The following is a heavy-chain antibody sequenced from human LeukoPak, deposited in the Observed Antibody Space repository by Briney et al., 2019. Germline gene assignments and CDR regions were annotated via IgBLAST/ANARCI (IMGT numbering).Heavy chain of an antibody. CDR3: AKGSRGSCSKTYCYPFDY. J-gene: IGHJ4*02. CDR2: ISDNSGNT. V-gene: IGHV3-23*01. CDR1: GFTFSSFA. Sequence: PGGSLRLSCAASGFTFSSFAMSWVRQAPGQGLEWVSAISDNSGNTYYADAVKGRFTISRDNSKNTLYLQMNRLRAEDTAVYYCAKGSRGSCSKTYCYPFDYWGQGTLVTVSS. D-gene: IGHD2-2*01.